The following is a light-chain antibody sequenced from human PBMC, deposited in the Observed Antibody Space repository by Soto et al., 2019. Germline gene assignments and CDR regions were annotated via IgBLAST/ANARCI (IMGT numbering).Light chain of an antibody. Sequence: DIVMTQSPLSLHVTPGEPASISCRSSQSLLHSNGYNYVDWYLQKPGQSPQLLIYLVSNRASGVPYRFCSRGSDTDFKLKISRVEPEDVGVNYCMQALKTLLTFGQGTRLEI. CDR3: MQALKTLLT. V-gene: IGKV2-28*01. CDR1: QSLLHSNGYNY. CDR2: LVS. J-gene: IGKJ5*01.